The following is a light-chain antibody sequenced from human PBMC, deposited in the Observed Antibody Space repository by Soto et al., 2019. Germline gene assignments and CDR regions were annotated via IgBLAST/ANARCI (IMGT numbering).Light chain of an antibody. J-gene: IGLJ1*01. CDR1: SSDVGLYDY. V-gene: IGLV2-14*01. CDR3: SSYPSYSSYG. CDR2: AVS. Sequence: QSALTQPASVSGSPGQSITISCTGTSSDVGLYDYVSWYQQHPGTAPQLMIYAVSNRPSGVSNSFSASKSGNTASLIISGLQAQDEDDYYCSSYPSYSSYGFGYGTKGTGL.